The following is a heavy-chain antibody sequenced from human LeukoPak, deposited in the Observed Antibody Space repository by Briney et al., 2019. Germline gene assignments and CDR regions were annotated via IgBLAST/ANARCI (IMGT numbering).Heavy chain of an antibody. V-gene: IGHV4-4*02. D-gene: IGHD6-13*01. CDR1: GGSISTNNW. J-gene: IGHJ2*01. CDR2: IYHSGSV. Sequence: PSGTLSLTCAVSGGSISTNNWWFWVRQPPGKRLEWIGEIYHSGSVNYNPSLKSRATISVDTSKKQLSLKLSSVTAADTAVYYCARVYYSSSYDYWYFDLWGRGTLVTVSS. CDR3: ARVYYSSSYDYWYFDL.